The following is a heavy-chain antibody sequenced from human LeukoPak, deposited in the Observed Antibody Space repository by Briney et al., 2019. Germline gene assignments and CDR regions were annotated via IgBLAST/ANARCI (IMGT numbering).Heavy chain of an antibody. J-gene: IGHJ5*02. CDR1: GGTLNSHT. Sequence: RASVKVSCKTSGGTLNSHTFSWVRQAPEQGLEWMGRITPIIDSAKYAQKFQGRISITADKSTTTVYMELSSLTPEDTAVYFCARVNLRGSQYNWFDPWGQGTLVTVSS. CDR3: ARVNLRGSQYNWFDP. V-gene: IGHV1-69*08. CDR2: ITPIIDSA. D-gene: IGHD1-26*01.